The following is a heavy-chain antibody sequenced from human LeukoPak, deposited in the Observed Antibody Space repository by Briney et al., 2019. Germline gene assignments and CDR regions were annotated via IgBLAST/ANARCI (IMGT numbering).Heavy chain of an antibody. D-gene: IGHD3-3*01. CDR3: ARDLNGYYDFWSGSSGAFDI. Sequence: ASVKVSCKASGYTFTSYGISWVRQAPGQGLEWMGWISAYNGNTNYAQKLQGRVTMTRDTSISTAYMELSRLRSDDTAVYYCARDLNGYYDFWSGSSGAFDIWGQGTMVTVSS. V-gene: IGHV1-18*01. CDR1: GYTFTSYG. J-gene: IGHJ3*02. CDR2: ISAYNGNT.